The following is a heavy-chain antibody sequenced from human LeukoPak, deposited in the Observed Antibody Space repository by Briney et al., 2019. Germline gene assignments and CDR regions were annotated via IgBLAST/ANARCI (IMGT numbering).Heavy chain of an antibody. CDR3: ARSGHDYPYYFDY. D-gene: IGHD4-11*01. V-gene: IGHV3-11*01. CDR1: GFTFSDYY. CDR2: ISSSGSTI. J-gene: IGHJ4*02. Sequence: GGSPRLSCAASGFTFSDYYMSWIRQAPGKGLEWVSYISSSGSTIYYADSVKGRFTISRDNAKNSLYLQMNSLRAEDTAVYYCARSGHDYPYYFDYWGQGTLVTVSS.